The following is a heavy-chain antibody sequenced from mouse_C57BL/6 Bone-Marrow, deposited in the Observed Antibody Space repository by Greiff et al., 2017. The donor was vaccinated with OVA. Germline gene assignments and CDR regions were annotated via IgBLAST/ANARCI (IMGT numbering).Heavy chain of an antibody. CDR3: ATPTIVTTDVFLFDY. CDR1: GYTFTSYW. D-gene: IGHD2-5*01. V-gene: IGHV1-55*01. CDR2: IYPGSGST. Sequence: QVQLQQPGAELVKPGASVKMSCKASGYTFTSYWITWVKQRPGQGLEWIGDIYPGSGSTNYNEKFKSKATLTVDTSSSTAYMQLSSLTSEDSAVYYCATPTIVTTDVFLFDYWGQGTTLTVSS. J-gene: IGHJ2*01.